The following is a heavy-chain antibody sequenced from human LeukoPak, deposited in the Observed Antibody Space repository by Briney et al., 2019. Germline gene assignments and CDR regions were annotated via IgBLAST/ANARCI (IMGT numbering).Heavy chain of an antibody. CDR3: TTDRFN. V-gene: IGHV3-73*01. J-gene: IGHJ4*02. CDR1: GFTFSVSA. Sequence: PGGSLRLSCAASGFTFSVSAMHWVRQASGKGLEWVGRIRSEANSYATTYAASVKGRFTISRDDSKNTLYLQMNSLKIEDTAVYYCTTDRFNWGQGTLVTVSS. CDR2: IRSEANSYAT.